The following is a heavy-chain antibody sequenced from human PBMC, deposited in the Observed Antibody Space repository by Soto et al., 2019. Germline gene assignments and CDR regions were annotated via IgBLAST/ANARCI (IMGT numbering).Heavy chain of an antibody. J-gene: IGHJ4*02. D-gene: IGHD6-6*01. V-gene: IGHV4-61*01. Sequence: SETLSLTCTVSGGSVNSDFYYWSWIRQPPGKGLEWIGYIYYTGSTNYDPSLKSRVTISLDTSRNQFSLKLSSVTAADTAVFYCAREYSNSPEAFDYWGQGALVTVSS. CDR1: GGSVNSDFYY. CDR3: AREYSNSPEAFDY. CDR2: IYYTGST.